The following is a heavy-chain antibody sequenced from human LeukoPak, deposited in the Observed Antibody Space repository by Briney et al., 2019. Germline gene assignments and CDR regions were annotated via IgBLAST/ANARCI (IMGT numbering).Heavy chain of an antibody. CDR1: GGSISSGGYY. V-gene: IGHV4-30-2*01. J-gene: IGHJ4*02. D-gene: IGHD6-13*01. CDR2: IYHSGST. Sequence: SETLSLTCTVSGGSISSGGYYWSWIRQPPGKGLEWIGYIYHSGSTYYNPSLKSRVTISVDRSKNQFSLRLSSVTAADTAVYYCARSLYSSGWYVDYWGQGTLVTVSS. CDR3: ARSLYSSGWYVDY.